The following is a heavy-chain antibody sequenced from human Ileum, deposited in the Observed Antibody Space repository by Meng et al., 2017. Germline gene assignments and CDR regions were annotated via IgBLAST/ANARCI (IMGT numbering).Heavy chain of an antibody. CDR1: STW. D-gene: IGHD3-22*01. Sequence: QVQLRGSGPRLVKPSGTLSLTCAVSSTWWSWVRQPPGKGLEWIGEIFQSGRTNYNPSLKSRVTISIDKSKSQISLQLSAVTAADTAVYSCATSNDRDVYYLGYWGQGTLVTVSS. V-gene: IGHV4-4*02. CDR2: IFQSGRT. J-gene: IGHJ4*02. CDR3: ATSNDRDVYYLGY.